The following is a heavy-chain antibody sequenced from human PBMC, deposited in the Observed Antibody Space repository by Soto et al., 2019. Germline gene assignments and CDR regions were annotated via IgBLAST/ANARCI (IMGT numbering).Heavy chain of an antibody. D-gene: IGHD3-10*01. CDR1: GFTFSNAW. V-gene: IGHV3-15*01. CDR2: IKSKTDGGTT. CDR3: TTGSSGGPYYYYGMDV. Sequence: LRLSCAASGFTFSNAWMSWVRQAPGKGLEWVGRIKSKTDGGTTDYAAPVKGRFTISRDDSKNTLYLQMNSLKTEDTAVYYCTTGSSGGPYYYYGMDVWAQGTTVTVSS. J-gene: IGHJ6*01.